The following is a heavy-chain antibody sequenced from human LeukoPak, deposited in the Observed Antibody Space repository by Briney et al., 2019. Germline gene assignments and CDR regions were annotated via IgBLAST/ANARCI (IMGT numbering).Heavy chain of an antibody. D-gene: IGHD5-12*01. V-gene: IGHV3-11*01. CDR2: ITSTGDDI. CDR3: ASDIVATSGDF. CDR1: GFTFSDYY. J-gene: IGHJ4*02. Sequence: GGSLRLSCAASGFTFSDYYMSWIRQAPGKGLEWVAYITSTGDDIYYADSVRGRFTISRDNAKNALFLRMTSLRVEDTATYYCASDIVATSGDFWGQGTLVSVSS.